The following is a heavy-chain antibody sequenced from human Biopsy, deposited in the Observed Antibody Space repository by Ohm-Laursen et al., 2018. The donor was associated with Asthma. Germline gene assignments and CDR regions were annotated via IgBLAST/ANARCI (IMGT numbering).Heavy chain of an antibody. CDR1: GGTFSSDA. Sequence: GSSVKVSCKVSGGTFSSDAISWVRQAPGQGLEWMGGIIPIFGTANYAQKFQGRVTITADESTSRAYMELSSLRSEDTAVYYCAESDYYGSGYYYGMDVWGQGTTVTVSS. CDR3: AESDYYGSGYYYGMDV. CDR2: IIPIFGTA. J-gene: IGHJ6*02. D-gene: IGHD3-10*01. V-gene: IGHV1-69*01.